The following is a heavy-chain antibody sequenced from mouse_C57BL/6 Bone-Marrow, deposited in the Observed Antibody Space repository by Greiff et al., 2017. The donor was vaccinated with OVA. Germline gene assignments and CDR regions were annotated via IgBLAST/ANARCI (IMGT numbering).Heavy chain of an antibody. CDR3: VRHETGTGAMDY. CDR1: GFSFNTYA. J-gene: IGHJ4*01. Sequence: EVQLVESGGGLVQPKGSLKLSCAASGFSFNTYAMNWVRQAPGKGLEWVARIRSKSNNYATYYADSVKDRFTISRDDSESMLYLQMNNLKTEDTAMYYCVRHETGTGAMDYWGQGTSVTVSS. D-gene: IGHD4-1*01. V-gene: IGHV10-1*01. CDR2: IRSKSNNYAT.